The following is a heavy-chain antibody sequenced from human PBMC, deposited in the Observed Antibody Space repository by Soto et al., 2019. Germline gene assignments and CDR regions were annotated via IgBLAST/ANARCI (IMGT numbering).Heavy chain of an antibody. J-gene: IGHJ4*02. V-gene: IGHV4-31*03. CDR1: NGSITSGGYY. CDR2: IYHSGST. D-gene: IGHD1-26*01. Sequence: QVQLQESGPRLVEASQTLSLTCTVSNGSITSGGYYWSWIRQPPGKRLEWIGYIYHSGSTFYSPSLQSRLTMSVDTSKNQFSLTLSSVTAADTAVYHCACMSGTYYVPDYWGQGTPVTVSS. CDR3: ACMSGTYYVPDY.